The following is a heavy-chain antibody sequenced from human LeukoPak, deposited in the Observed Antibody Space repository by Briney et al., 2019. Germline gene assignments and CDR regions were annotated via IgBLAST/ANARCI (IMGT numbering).Heavy chain of an antibody. CDR3: AKDGSARYYYYYMDV. V-gene: IGHV3-23*01. J-gene: IGHJ6*03. CDR1: GFTFSSYA. D-gene: IGHD6-19*01. CDR2: ISGSGGST. Sequence: GGSLRLSRAASGFTFSSYAMSWVRQAPGKGLEWVSAISGSGGSTYYADSVKGRFTISRDNSKNTMYLQMNSLRAEDTAVYYCAKDGSARYYYYYMDVWGKGTTVTVSS.